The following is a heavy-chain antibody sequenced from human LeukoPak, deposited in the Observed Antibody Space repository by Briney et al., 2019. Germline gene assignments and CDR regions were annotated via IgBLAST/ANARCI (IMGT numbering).Heavy chain of an antibody. Sequence: SETLSPTCAVYGGSFSGYYWSWIRQPPWKGLEWIGEINHSGSTNYNPSLKSRVTISVDTSKNQFSLKLSSVTAADTAVYYCVSPRGFSYGYFDYWGQGTLVTVSS. V-gene: IGHV4-34*01. CDR2: INHSGST. J-gene: IGHJ4*02. CDR3: VSPRGFSYGYFDY. CDR1: GGSFSGYY. D-gene: IGHD5-18*01.